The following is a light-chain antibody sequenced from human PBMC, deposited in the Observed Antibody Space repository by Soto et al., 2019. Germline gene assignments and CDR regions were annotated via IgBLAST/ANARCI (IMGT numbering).Light chain of an antibody. CDR1: QSVTSN. CDR2: GAS. Sequence: EIVMTQTPATLSVSPVQRATLSRRASQSVTSNSAWYQQKPGQAPRLLISGASARATGIPARFSGSGSGTEFTLTNSSLQSEDCAGYYCQQYNNLETFGQGAKVDIK. CDR3: QQYNNLET. J-gene: IGKJ1*01. V-gene: IGKV3-15*01.